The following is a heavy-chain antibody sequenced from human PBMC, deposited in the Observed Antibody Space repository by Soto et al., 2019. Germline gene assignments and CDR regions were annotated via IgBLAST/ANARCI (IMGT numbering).Heavy chain of an antibody. CDR3: ARNGSVSANFDY. CDR1: GFTFSSYA. D-gene: IGHD2-21*01. CDR2: ICDTGGCT. J-gene: IGHJ4*02. V-gene: IGHV3-23*01. Sequence: PGGSLRLSCAASGFTFSSYAMAWVRQAPGKGLEWVSSICDTGGCTYYADSVKGRFTFSRDNSKNTMLLQMNSLRAEDTAVYYRARNGSVSANFDYAGLGTLVT.